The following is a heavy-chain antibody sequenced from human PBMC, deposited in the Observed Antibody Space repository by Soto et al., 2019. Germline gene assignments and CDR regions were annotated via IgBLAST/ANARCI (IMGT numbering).Heavy chain of an antibody. Sequence: SVKVSCKASGGTFSSYAISWVRQAPGQGLEWMGGIIPIFGTANYAQKFQGRVTITADESTSTAYMELSSLRSEDTAVYYCARVPAAKRYYYYYRMDVWGQGTTVTVSS. CDR3: ARVPAAKRYYYYYRMDV. J-gene: IGHJ6*02. CDR1: GGTFSSYA. D-gene: IGHD2-2*01. V-gene: IGHV1-69*13. CDR2: IIPIFGTA.